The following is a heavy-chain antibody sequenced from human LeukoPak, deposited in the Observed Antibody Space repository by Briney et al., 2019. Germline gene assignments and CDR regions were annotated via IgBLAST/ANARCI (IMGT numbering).Heavy chain of an antibody. Sequence: GGSLRLSCAASGFTFSSYAMHWVRQAPGKGLEYVSAISSNGGSTYYANSVKGRFTISRDNSKNTLYLQMNSLRAEDTAVYYCARGIVTTVVTGFDYWGQGTLVTVSS. CDR2: ISSNGGST. V-gene: IGHV3-64*01. CDR3: ARGIVTTVVTGFDY. J-gene: IGHJ4*02. CDR1: GFTFSSYA. D-gene: IGHD4-23*01.